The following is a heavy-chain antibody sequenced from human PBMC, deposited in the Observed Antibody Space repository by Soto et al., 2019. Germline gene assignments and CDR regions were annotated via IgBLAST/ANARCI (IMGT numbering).Heavy chain of an antibody. CDR1: GYTFTDYY. D-gene: IGHD3-10*01. J-gene: IGHJ6*02. CDR2: INPKFGDT. Sequence: QVQLVQSGAEVQAPGDSVRVSCEASGYTFTDYYIHWVSQDPGQGLEWMGWINPKFGDTTYAQDFHVRLTWTRDRSISTVYMDLRRLNSADTAIYYCARNMDYYYGPGSGNGHGVWGQGPT. CDR3: ARNMDYYYGPGSGNGHGV. V-gene: IGHV1-2*02.